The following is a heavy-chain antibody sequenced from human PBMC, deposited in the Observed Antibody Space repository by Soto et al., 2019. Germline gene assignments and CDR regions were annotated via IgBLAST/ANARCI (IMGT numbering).Heavy chain of an antibody. D-gene: IGHD6-19*01. CDR3: ARLTGPAIAVAGTYYFDY. J-gene: IGHJ4*02. CDR2: IYYSGST. V-gene: IGHV4-31*03. Sequence: SETLSLTCTVSGGSISSGGYYWSWIRQHPGKGLEWIGYIYYSGSTYYNPSLKSRVTISVDTSKNQFSLKLSSVTAADTAVYYCARLTGPAIAVAGTYYFDYWGQGTLVTVSS. CDR1: GGSISSGGYY.